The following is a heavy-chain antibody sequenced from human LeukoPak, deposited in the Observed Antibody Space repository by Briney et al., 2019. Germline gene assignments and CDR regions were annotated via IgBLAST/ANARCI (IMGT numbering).Heavy chain of an antibody. D-gene: IGHD5-24*01. J-gene: IGHJ6*04. CDR3: ARHLRD. V-gene: IGHV4-4*09. Sequence: SETLSLTCTVSGGTIGSYYWSWIRQPPGKGLEGIGDIYTSWSTNYNPSLMSRGTISVDQSNNQFPLKHISGKPADAAVYYFARHLRDWGKGTTVTVSS. CDR1: GGTIGSYY. CDR2: IYTSWST.